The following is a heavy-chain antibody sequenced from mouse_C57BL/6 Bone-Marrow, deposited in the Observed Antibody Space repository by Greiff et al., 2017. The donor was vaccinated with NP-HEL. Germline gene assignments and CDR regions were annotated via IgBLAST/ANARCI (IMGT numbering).Heavy chain of an antibody. CDR1: GFTFSSYT. J-gene: IGHJ1*03. CDR2: ISGGGGNT. Sequence: EVQLVESGGGLVKPGGSLKLSCAASGFTFSSYTMSWVRQTPEKRLEWVATISGGGGNTYYPDSVKGRFTISRDNAKNTLYLQMSSLRSEDTALYYCARWDRRGWYFDVWGTGTTVTVSS. D-gene: IGHD4-1*01. CDR3: ARWDRRGWYFDV. V-gene: IGHV5-9*01.